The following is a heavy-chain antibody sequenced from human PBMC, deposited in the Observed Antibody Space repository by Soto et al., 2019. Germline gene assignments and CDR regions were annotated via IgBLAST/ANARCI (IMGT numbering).Heavy chain of an antibody. CDR3: ASYSYVSVSRSFDY. J-gene: IGHJ4*02. D-gene: IGHD3-10*01. V-gene: IGHV3-7*05. CDR1: GFPFSSYW. CDR2: IKQDATKT. Sequence: EVQLVESGGGLVQPGGSLRLSCAASGFPFSSYWMSWVRQAPGKGLEWVATIKQDATKTYYLESVKGRFTISRDNAKSSLYLQKNSLRAEDTAVYYCASYSYVSVSRSFDYWGQGTLVTVSS.